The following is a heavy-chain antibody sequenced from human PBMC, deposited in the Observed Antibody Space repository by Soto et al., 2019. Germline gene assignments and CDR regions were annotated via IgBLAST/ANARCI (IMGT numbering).Heavy chain of an antibody. V-gene: IGHV1-46*01. D-gene: IGHD2-15*01. J-gene: IGHJ4*02. CDR3: ARDPLREPSYCSGGSCYSFSYDY. CDR2: INPSGGST. CDR1: GYTFTSYA. Sequence: ASVKVSCKASGYTFTSYAMNWVRQAPGQGLEWMGRINPSGGSTSYAQKFQGRVTMTRDTSTSTVYMELSSLRSEDTAVYYCARDPLREPSYCSGGSCYSFSYDYWGQGTLVTVSS.